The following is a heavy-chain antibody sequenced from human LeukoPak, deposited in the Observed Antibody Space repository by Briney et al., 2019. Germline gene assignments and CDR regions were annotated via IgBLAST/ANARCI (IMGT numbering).Heavy chain of an antibody. D-gene: IGHD3-10*01. J-gene: IGHJ4*02. Sequence: ASVKVSCKASGYTFTGYYMHWVRQAPGQGLEWMGWINPNSGGTNYAQKFQGRVTMTRDTSISTAYMELSRVRSDDTAVYYCARGNDGSGFFDYWGQGTLVTVSS. CDR2: INPNSGGT. CDR3: ARGNDGSGFFDY. V-gene: IGHV1-2*02. CDR1: GYTFTGYY.